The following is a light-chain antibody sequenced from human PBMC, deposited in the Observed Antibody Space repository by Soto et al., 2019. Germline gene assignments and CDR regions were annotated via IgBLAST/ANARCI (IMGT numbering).Light chain of an antibody. Sequence: LTQPASVSGSPGQSITISCTGSSSDVGTYHYVSWYQHHPGKAPKLMIYEVTNRPSGVSTRFSGSKSGNTASLTISGLQAEDEADYYCSSYRKSNTLVFGSGTKVTVL. CDR3: SSYRKSNTLV. CDR2: EVT. V-gene: IGLV2-14*01. CDR1: SSDVGTYHY. J-gene: IGLJ1*01.